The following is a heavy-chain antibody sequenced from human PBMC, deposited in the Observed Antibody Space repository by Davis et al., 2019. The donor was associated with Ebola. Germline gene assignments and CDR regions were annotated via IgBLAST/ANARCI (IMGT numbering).Heavy chain of an antibody. CDR2: ISAYNGNT. Sequence: AASVKVSCKASGYTFTSYGISWVRQAPGQGLEWMGWISAYNGNTNYAQKLQGRVTMTTDTSMSTAYMELRSLRSDDTAVYYCARDVTMIVGGWFDPWGQGTLVTVSS. CDR3: ARDVTMIVGGWFDP. V-gene: IGHV1-18*01. CDR1: GYTFTSYG. J-gene: IGHJ5*02. D-gene: IGHD3-22*01.